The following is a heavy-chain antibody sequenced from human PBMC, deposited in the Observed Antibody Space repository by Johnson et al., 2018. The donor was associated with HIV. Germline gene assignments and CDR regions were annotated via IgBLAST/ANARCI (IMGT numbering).Heavy chain of an antibody. CDR1: GFTFSNYG. J-gene: IGHJ3*02. V-gene: IGHV3-30*03. Sequence: QVQLVESGGGVVQPGRSLRLSCAASGFTFSNYGMHWVRQAPGKGLEWVAVILYRVSNKYYADSGKGRFTISRDNSKNTLYLQMNSLRAGDTAVYYCTRSQDIKDIVVVVAAPLAFDIWGQGTMVTVSS. D-gene: IGHD2-15*01. CDR3: TRSQDIKDIVVVVAAPLAFDI. CDR2: ILYRVSNK.